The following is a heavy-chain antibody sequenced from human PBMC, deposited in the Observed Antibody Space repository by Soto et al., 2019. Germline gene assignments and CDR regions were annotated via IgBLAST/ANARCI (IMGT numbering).Heavy chain of an antibody. V-gene: IGHV4-39*07. CDR1: GGYLSSSNYY. CDR2: INHSGST. CDR3: ASSGWYRGY. D-gene: IGHD6-19*01. J-gene: IGHJ4*02. Sequence: SETLSLTCPVSGGYLSSSNYYWGWIRQSPGKGLEWIGKINHSGSTNYNPSLKSRVTISVDTSKNQFSLELSSVTAADTAVYYCASSGWYRGYWGQGTLVTVS.